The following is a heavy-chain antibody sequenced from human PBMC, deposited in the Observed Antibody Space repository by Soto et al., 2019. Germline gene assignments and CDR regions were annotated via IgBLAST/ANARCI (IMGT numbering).Heavy chain of an antibody. CDR1: GYSFTGFY. J-gene: IGHJ4*02. V-gene: IGHV1-2*02. Sequence: QVQLVQSGADVRKPGASVKVSCNSSGYSFTGFYIHWVRQAPGQGLEWMGWINPDSGMTKQAQRFQGRVTLTGDTSINTAYMELSGLTSDDTAVYYCVRDSGRYLDSVRFDYWGQGTLVIVSS. CDR3: VRDSGRYLDSVRFDY. D-gene: IGHD6-19*01. CDR2: INPDSGMT.